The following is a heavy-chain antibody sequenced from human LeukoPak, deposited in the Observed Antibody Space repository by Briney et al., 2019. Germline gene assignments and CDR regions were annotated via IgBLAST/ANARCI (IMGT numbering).Heavy chain of an antibody. D-gene: IGHD1-7*01. CDR1: GFTFRTYG. CDR2: TWYDGTNR. CDR3: ARAHGRNYES. J-gene: IGHJ4*02. V-gene: IGHV3-33*01. Sequence: GGSLRLSCVASGFTFRTYGMHWVRQAPGKGLEWVADTWYDGTNRKYADSVQGRFTISRDNPKNTLYLQMNSLRPEDTAVYYCARAHGRNYESWGQGTLVTVSS.